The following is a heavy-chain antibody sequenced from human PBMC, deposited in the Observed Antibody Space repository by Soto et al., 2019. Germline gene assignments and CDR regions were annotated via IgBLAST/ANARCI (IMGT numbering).Heavy chain of an antibody. D-gene: IGHD6-6*01. CDR1: GGTFSNYA. J-gene: IGHJ6*02. CDR3: AYEGAARRDYGMDV. Sequence: SVKVSCKASGGTFSNYAISWVRQAPGQGLEWMGGIIPIFGTANYAQKFQGRVTNTADESTSTVYMELSSLRSEDTAVYYCAYEGAARRDYGMDVWGQGTTVTVSS. CDR2: IIPIFGTA. V-gene: IGHV1-69*13.